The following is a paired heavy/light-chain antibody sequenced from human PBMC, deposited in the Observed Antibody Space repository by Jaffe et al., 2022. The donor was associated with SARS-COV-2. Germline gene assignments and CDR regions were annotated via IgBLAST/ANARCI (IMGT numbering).Heavy chain of an antibody. CDR2: ISYSGST. Sequence: QVQLQESGPRLVKPSETLSLTCTVSGGSINSFYWSWIRQPPGKGLEWIGFISYSGSTNYNPSLKSRVAISVDTSRNQFSLQLSSVTAADTGAYFCARHYCGSGGCYYFDYWGQGALVTVSS. V-gene: IGHV4-59*08. CDR1: GGSINSFY. J-gene: IGHJ4*02. D-gene: IGHD2-15*01. CDR3: ARHYCGSGGCYYFDY.
Light chain of an antibody. J-gene: IGKJ2*01. CDR2: DTS. CDR3: QQRNNLPYT. Sequence: EIVLTQSPATLSLSPGERATLSCRASQGVHIYLAWYQQKPGQAPSLLIYDTSNRATGTPVRFSGSGSGTDFTLTISSLEPEDFAVYYCQQRNNLPYTFGLGTKLEIK. V-gene: IGKV3-11*01. CDR1: QGVHIY.